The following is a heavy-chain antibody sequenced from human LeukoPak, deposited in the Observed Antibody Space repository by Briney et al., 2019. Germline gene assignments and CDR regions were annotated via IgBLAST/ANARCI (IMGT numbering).Heavy chain of an antibody. J-gene: IGHJ4*02. Sequence: EASVKVSCKASGGTFSSYAISWVRQAPGQGFEWMGGIIPIFGTANYAQKFQGRVTITADESTSTAYMELSSLRSEDTAVYYCARGYCSGGSCYFDYWGQGTLVTVSS. CDR3: ARGYCSGGSCYFDY. CDR2: IIPIFGTA. D-gene: IGHD2-15*01. CDR1: GGTFSSYA. V-gene: IGHV1-69*13.